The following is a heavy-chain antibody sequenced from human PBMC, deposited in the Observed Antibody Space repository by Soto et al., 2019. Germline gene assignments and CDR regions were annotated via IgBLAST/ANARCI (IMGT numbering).Heavy chain of an antibody. D-gene: IGHD3-9*01. V-gene: IGHV3-23*01. J-gene: IGHJ4*02. CDR3: AKDHYDIQLVDKKQRKYYFDY. CDR2: ISGSGGST. CDR1: GFTFSSYA. Sequence: GGSLRLSCAASGFTFSSYAMSWVRQAPGKGLEWVSAISGSGGSTYYADSVKGRFTISRDNSKNTLYLQMNSLRAEDTAVYYCAKDHYDIQLVDKKQRKYYFDYWGQGTLVTVSS.